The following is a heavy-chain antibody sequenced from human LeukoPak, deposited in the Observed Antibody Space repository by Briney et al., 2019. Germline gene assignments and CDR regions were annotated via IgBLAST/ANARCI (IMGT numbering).Heavy chain of an antibody. CDR2: ISAYNGNT. Sequence: ASVKVSCKASGYTFTSYGISWVRQAPGQGLEWMGWISAYNGNTNYAQKLQGRVTTTTDTSTSTAYMELRSLRSDDTAVYYCARDSARYYYDSSGYSKLAPFDYWGQGTLVTVSS. J-gene: IGHJ4*02. D-gene: IGHD3-22*01. CDR3: ARDSARYYYDSSGYSKLAPFDY. V-gene: IGHV1-18*01. CDR1: GYTFTSYG.